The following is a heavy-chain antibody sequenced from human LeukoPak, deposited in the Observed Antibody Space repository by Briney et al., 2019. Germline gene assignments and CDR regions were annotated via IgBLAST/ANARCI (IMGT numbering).Heavy chain of an antibody. V-gene: IGHV1-2*02. J-gene: IGHJ4*02. Sequence: ASVKVSCKASGYTFTGYYMHWVRQAPGQGLEWMGWINPNSGGTNYAQKFQGRATMTRDTSISTAYMELSRLRSDDTAVYYCASAAVAGIIVFDYWGQGTLVTVSS. CDR2: INPNSGGT. CDR1: GYTFTGYY. D-gene: IGHD6-19*01. CDR3: ASAAVAGIIVFDY.